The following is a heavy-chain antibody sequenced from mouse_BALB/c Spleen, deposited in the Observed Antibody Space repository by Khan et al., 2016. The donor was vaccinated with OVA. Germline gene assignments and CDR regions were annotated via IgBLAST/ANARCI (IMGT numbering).Heavy chain of an antibody. J-gene: IGHJ2*01. CDR1: GYTFTSYT. CDR3: TGDRIDY. Sequence: VQLQESGAELARPGASVKMSCKASGYTFTSYTIHWIKLRPGQGLEWIGYINPSNGYTNYNQKFKDKATLTADKSSTTAYMQLSSLTSDDSAVYYCTGDRIDYWGQGTTLTVSS. V-gene: IGHV1-4*01. CDR2: INPSNGYT.